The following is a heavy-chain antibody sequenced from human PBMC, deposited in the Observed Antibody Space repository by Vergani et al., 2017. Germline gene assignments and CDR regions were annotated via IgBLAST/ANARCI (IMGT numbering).Heavy chain of an antibody. CDR1: GGTFSSYA. D-gene: IGHD3-10*01. J-gene: IGHJ6*02. CDR2: IIPIFGTA. V-gene: IGHV1-69*01. CDR3: AGDSSITMVRGGRLRYYYYYGMDV. Sequence: QVQLVQSGAEVKKPGSSVKVSCKASGGTFSSYAISWVRQAPGQGLEWMGGIIPIFGTANYAQKFQGRVTITADESTSTAYMELSSLRSEDTAVYYCAGDSSITMVRGGRLRYYYYYGMDVWGQGTTVTVSS.